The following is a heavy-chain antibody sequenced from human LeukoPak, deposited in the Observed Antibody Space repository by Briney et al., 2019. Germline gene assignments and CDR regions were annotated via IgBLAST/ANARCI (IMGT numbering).Heavy chain of an antibody. V-gene: IGHV4-61*02. Sequence: PSQTLSLTCTVSGGSISSGSYYWSWIRQPAGEGLEWIGRIYTRGSTNYNPSLKSRVTISVDTSKNQFSLQLSSVTAADTAVYYCARLTDDYSSDNWFDPWGQGTLVTVSS. CDR3: ARLTDDYSSDNWFDP. CDR1: GGSISSGSYY. J-gene: IGHJ5*02. D-gene: IGHD4-11*01. CDR2: IYTRGST.